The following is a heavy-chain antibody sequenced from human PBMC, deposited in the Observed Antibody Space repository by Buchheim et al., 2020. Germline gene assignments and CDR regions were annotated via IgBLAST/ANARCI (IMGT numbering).Heavy chain of an antibody. V-gene: IGHV3-11*06. J-gene: IGHJ4*02. CDR3: ARARYYYDSSGYPHFDY. Sequence: QVQLVESGGGLVKPGGSLRLSCAASGFTFSDYYMSWIRQAPGKGLEWVSYISSSSSYTNYADSVKGRFTISRENAKNSLYLQMNSLRAEDTAVYYCARARYYYDSSGYPHFDYWGQGTL. CDR2: ISSSSSYT. D-gene: IGHD3-22*01. CDR1: GFTFSDYY.